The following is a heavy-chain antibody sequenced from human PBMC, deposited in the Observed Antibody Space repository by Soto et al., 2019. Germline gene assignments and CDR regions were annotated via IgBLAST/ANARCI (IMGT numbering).Heavy chain of an antibody. J-gene: IGHJ4*02. V-gene: IGHV3-30-3*01. CDR2: ISYDGSNK. D-gene: IGHD1-26*01. CDR1: GFTFSSYA. Sequence: GSLRLSCAASGFTFSSYAMHWVRQAPGKGLEWVAVISYDGSNKYSADSVKGRFTISRDNSKNTLYLQMNSLRPDDTAAHYCARGLQGGSQRGYFDSWGQGTLVTVSS. CDR3: ARGLQGGSQRGYFDS.